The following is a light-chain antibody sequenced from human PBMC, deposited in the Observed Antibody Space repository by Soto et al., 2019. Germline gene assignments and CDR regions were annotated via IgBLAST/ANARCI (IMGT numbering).Light chain of an antibody. Sequence: QSALTQPPSASGSPGQSVTISCTGTSSDVGGYNSVSWYQQHPGTAPKLMIYEVTKRPSGVPDRFSGSKSGNTASLTVSGLQDEDEADYYCSSYAGSNNWVFGGGTKLTVL. CDR2: EVT. V-gene: IGLV2-8*01. J-gene: IGLJ3*02. CDR1: SSDVGGYNS. CDR3: SSYAGSNNWV.